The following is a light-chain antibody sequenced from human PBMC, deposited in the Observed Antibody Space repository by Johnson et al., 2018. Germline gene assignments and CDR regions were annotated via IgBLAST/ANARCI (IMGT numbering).Light chain of an antibody. Sequence: QSVLTQPPSVSAAPGQKVTISCYGSSSNIGNNYVSWYQQLPGTAPKLLIYENNKRPSGIPDRFSGSKSGPSATLGITGLQTGDEADYYCGTWDSSLSAGNVFGTGTKVTVL. V-gene: IGLV1-51*02. CDR3: GTWDSSLSAGNV. J-gene: IGLJ1*01. CDR2: ENN. CDR1: SSNIGNNY.